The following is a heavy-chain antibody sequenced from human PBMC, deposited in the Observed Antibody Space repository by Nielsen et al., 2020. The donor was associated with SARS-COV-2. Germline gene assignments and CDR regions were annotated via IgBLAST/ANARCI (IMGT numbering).Heavy chain of an antibody. D-gene: IGHD6-19*01. V-gene: IGHV3-23*01. CDR3: TRRVAGGTMDV. CDR2: IGAGGDNI. J-gene: IGHJ6*02. CDR1: GFTFSRHA. Sequence: GESLKISCAASGFTFSRHAMNWVRQAQGKGLEWASIIGAGGDNIYYADSLKGRFTISRDNSKNTLYLQMNSLGADDTAIYYCTRRVAGGTMDVWGQGTTVTVSS.